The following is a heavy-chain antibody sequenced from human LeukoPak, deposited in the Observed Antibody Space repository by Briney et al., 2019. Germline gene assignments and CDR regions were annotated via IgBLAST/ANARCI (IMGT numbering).Heavy chain of an antibody. D-gene: IGHD3/OR15-3a*01. J-gene: IGHJ4*02. Sequence: PGGSLRLSCAASGFTFSSYAMSWVRQAPGKGLEWVSSISGSGGSTYYADSVKGRFTVSRDNAKNSLYLQMNSLRAEDTAVYYCAKAGRDSHFDYWGQGTLVTVSS. CDR3: AKAGRDSHFDY. CDR2: ISGSGGST. V-gene: IGHV3-23*01. CDR1: GFTFSSYA.